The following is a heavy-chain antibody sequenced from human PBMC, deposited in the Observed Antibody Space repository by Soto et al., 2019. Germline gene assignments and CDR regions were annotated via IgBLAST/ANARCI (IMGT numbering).Heavy chain of an antibody. CDR1: GGTFSIYA. Sequence: QVQLVQSGAEVKKPGSSVKVSCKASGGTFSIYAISWVRQATVQVLEWMGGIIPIFGTANYPQKIQGRVTITANESTRTAYMELSSLLSEETGVYYGASSVAKYYYYGLDVGGQGTTGPVSS. CDR3: ASSVAKYYYYGLDV. V-gene: IGHV1-69*12. CDR2: IIPIFGTA. J-gene: IGHJ6*02. D-gene: IGHD5-12*01.